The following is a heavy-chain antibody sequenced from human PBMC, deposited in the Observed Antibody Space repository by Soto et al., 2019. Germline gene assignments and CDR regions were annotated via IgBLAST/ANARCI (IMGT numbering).Heavy chain of an antibody. CDR2: IFHDGTA. D-gene: IGHD3-10*01. CDR3: ARLVYDTRLNYMYFDF. CDR1: GVSIISGNW. Sequence: LSLTCAVSGVSIISGNWWTWVRQSPQRGLEYIGEIFHDGTANYYPSFERRVAISVDTSKNQFSLKLTSVTAADTAIYFCARLVYDTRLNYMYFDFWGQGTLVTVSS. V-gene: IGHV4-4*01. J-gene: IGHJ4*02.